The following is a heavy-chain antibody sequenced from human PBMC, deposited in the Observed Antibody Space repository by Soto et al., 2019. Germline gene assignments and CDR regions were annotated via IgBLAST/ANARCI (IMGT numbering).Heavy chain of an antibody. V-gene: IGHV3-30*19. D-gene: IGHD3-16*01. CDR1: GFTFRSYV. CDR2: TSYDGSGK. Sequence: QVQLVESGGGVVQPGTSLRLSCVGSGFTFRSYVIHWVRQAPGKGLEWVALTSYDGSGKYYGDSVRRRFTISRDNSRNTVDLQMDSLRRAETAIYYCARWGTTGGLAVWGHGTLVSVSS. CDR3: ARWGTTGGLAV. J-gene: IGHJ1*01.